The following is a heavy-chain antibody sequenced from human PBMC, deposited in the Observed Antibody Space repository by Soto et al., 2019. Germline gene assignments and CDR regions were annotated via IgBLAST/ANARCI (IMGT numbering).Heavy chain of an antibody. CDR2: ILYDGSNE. D-gene: IGHD3-10*01. CDR1: GFPLSTYD. J-gene: IGHJ3*02. V-gene: IGHV3-33*01. CDR3: ARVRTTGAVDI. Sequence: VQLVESGGGVVQPGRSLRLSCAASGFPLSTYDMHWVRQAPGKGLEWVAVILYDGSNEYFAVSVKGRFTISRDNSKNTLYLQMNSLRAEDTAVYYCARVRTTGAVDIWGQGTMVPVSS.